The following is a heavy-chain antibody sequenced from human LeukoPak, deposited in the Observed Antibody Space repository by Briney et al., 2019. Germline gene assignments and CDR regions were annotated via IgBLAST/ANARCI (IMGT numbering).Heavy chain of an antibody. CDR3: ARERILGGKHSFDF. D-gene: IGHD3-10*01. CDR1: GGSISSYY. CDR2: IYFRGST. J-gene: IGHJ4*02. Sequence: SETLSLTCTVSGGSISSYYWSRIRQPAGKGLEWIGRIYFRGSTNYSPSLRSRVTISVDTSKNQFSLKLASVTVADAAIYYCARERILGGKHSFDFWGQGALVTVSS. V-gene: IGHV4-4*07.